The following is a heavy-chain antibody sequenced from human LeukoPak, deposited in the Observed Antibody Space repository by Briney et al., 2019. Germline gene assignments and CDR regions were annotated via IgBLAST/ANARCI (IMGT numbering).Heavy chain of an antibody. Sequence: ASVKVSCKASGGTFSSYAISWVRQAPGQGLEWMGGIIPIFGTANYAQKFQGRVTITTDESTSTAYMELSSLRSEDTAVYYCARGLWQNYYYYYMDVWGKGTTVTVFS. J-gene: IGHJ6*03. D-gene: IGHD5-18*01. CDR2: IIPIFGTA. CDR1: GGTFSSYA. CDR3: ARGLWQNYYYYYMDV. V-gene: IGHV1-69*05.